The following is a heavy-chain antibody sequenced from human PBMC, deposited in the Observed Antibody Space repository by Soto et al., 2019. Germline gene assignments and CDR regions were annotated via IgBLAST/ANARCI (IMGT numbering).Heavy chain of an antibody. D-gene: IGHD6-19*01. J-gene: IGHJ3*02. V-gene: IGHV4-4*07. CDR2: IYTSGST. CDR3: ARYSSGWSPPGPAFDI. Sequence: PSETLSLTCTVSGGSISSYYWSWILQPTGKGLEWIWRIYTSGSTNYNPSLKSRVTMSVDTSKNQFSLKLSSVTAADTAVYYCARYSSGWSPPGPAFDIWGQGTMVT. CDR1: GGSISSYY.